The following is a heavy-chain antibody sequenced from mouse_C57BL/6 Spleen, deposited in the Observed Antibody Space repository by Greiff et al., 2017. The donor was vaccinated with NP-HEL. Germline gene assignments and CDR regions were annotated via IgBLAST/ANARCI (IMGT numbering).Heavy chain of an antibody. CDR2: IYPRSGNT. CDR3: ARSYYYGSRGYWYFDV. J-gene: IGHJ1*03. CDR1: GYTFTSYG. D-gene: IGHD1-1*01. V-gene: IGHV1-81*01. Sequence: QVQLQQSGAELARPGASVKLSCKASGYTFTSYGISWVKQRTGQGLEWIGEIYPRSGNTYYNEKFKGKATLTAYKSSSTAYMELRSLTSEDSAVYFCARSYYYGSRGYWYFDVWGTGTTVTVSS.